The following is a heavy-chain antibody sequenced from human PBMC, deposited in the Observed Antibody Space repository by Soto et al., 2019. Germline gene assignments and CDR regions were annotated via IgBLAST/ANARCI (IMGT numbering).Heavy chain of an antibody. V-gene: IGHV4-39*01. CDR2: IDYNGVT. J-gene: IGHJ4*02. Sequence: SQIKSHPKSVSGGTIVNRGDYWIWIHKPPGRGLEWIGNIDYNGVTYSNPALKSRITISRDTSPSQFSLKLPSVTAADTPLYYCGKELVGGAGPTDSAFWRQGPLVTVTS. CDR1: GGTIVNRGDY. CDR3: GKELVGGAGPTDSAF. D-gene: IGHD6-13*01.